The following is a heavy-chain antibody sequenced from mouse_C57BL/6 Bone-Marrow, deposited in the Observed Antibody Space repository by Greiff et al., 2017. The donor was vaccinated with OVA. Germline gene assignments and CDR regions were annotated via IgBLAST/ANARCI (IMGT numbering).Heavy chain of an antibody. D-gene: IGHD3-3*01. J-gene: IGHJ2*01. V-gene: IGHV5-9-1*02. CDR2: ISSGGDYI. Sequence: EVKLMESGEGLVKPGGSLKLSCAASGFTFSSYAMSWVRQTPEKRLEWVAYISSGGDYIYYADTVKGRFTISRDNARNTLYLQMSSLKSEDTAMYYGTRGDPLYYFDYWGQGTTLTVSS. CDR3: TRGDPLYYFDY. CDR1: GFTFSSYA.